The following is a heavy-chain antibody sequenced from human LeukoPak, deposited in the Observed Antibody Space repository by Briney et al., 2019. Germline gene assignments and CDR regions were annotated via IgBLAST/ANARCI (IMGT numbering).Heavy chain of an antibody. J-gene: IGHJ4*02. D-gene: IGHD1-26*01. CDR3: ARVRRGRLY. CDR1: GYSISSGYY. CDR2: IYHSGST. Sequence: SETLSLTCTISGYSISSGYYWGWIRQPPGKGLEWIGSIYHSGSTYYNPSLKSRVTISVDTSKNQFSLKLSSVTAADTAVYYCARVRRGRLYWGQGTLVTVSS. V-gene: IGHV4-38-2*02.